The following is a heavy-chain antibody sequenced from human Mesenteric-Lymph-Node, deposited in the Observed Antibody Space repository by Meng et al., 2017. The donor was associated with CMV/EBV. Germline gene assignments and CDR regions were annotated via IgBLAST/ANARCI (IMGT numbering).Heavy chain of an antibody. V-gene: IGHV1-2*02. CDR1: GNTFTGYY. CDR2: INPNSGGT. D-gene: IGHD6-13*01. J-gene: IGHJ6*02. Sequence: ASVKVSCKASGNTFTGYYIYWVRQAPGQGLEWMGWINPNSGGTNYAQKFQGRVTMTRDTSISTAYMELSRLRSDDTAVYYCARDIAARSSDYYYYGMDVWGQGTTVTVSS. CDR3: ARDIAARSSDYYYYGMDV.